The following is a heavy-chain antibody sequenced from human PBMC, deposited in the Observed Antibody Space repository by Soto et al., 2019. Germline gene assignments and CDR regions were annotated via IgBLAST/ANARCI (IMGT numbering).Heavy chain of an antibody. CDR3: ARAQNWGSAFEN. Sequence: GGSLRLSCAASGFTFSSYDMHWVRQATGNGLEWVSAIGTAGDTYYPGYLKSRFTISRENAKNSLYLQMNSLRTGDTAVYYCARAQNWGSAFENWGQGTLVNGSS. CDR1: GFTFSSYD. D-gene: IGHD7-27*01. J-gene: IGHJ3*02. V-gene: IGHV3-13*01. CDR2: IGTAGDT.